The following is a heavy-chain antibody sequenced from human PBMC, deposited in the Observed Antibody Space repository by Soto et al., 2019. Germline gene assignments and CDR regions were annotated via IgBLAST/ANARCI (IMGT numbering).Heavy chain of an antibody. CDR2: ISSSSSTV. Sequence: GGSLRLSCAVSGFTFSSYSMNWVRQAPGKGLEWVSYISSSSSTVYYADSVKGRFTISRDNAKNSLYLQMNGLRAEDTALYYCARSPFDYWGQGTLVTVS. J-gene: IGHJ4*02. CDR3: ARSPFDY. V-gene: IGHV3-48*01. CDR1: GFTFSSYS.